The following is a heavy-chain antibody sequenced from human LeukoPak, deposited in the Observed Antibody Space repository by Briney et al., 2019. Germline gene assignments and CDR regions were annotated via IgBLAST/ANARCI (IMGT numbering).Heavy chain of an antibody. Sequence: PGGSLRPSCAASGFTFSSYAMHWVRQAPGKGLEWVAVISYDGSNKYYADSVKGRFTISRDNSKNTLYLQMSSLRAEDTAVHYCAREVGLTYYYDSSGYAYNWFDPWGQGTLVTVSS. CDR3: AREVGLTYYYDSSGYAYNWFDP. CDR2: ISYDGSNK. V-gene: IGHV3-30-3*01. CDR1: GFTFSSYA. D-gene: IGHD3-22*01. J-gene: IGHJ5*02.